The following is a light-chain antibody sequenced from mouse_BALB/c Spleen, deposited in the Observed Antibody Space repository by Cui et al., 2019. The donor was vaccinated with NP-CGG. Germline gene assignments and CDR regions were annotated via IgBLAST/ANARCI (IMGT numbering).Light chain of an antibody. CDR1: TGAVTTSNY. Sequence: QAVFTQESALTTSPGETVTLTCRSSTGAVTTSNYANWVQEKPDHLFTGLIGGTNNRAPGVPARFSGSLIGDKAALTITGAQTEDEAIYFCALWYSNHWMFGGGTKLTVL. V-gene: IGLV1*01. CDR3: ALWYSNHWM. CDR2: GTN. J-gene: IGLJ1*01.